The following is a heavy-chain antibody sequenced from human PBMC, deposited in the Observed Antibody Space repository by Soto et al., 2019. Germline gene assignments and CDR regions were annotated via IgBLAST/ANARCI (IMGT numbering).Heavy chain of an antibody. V-gene: IGHV1-3*01. CDR3: ARGITLPTPLDY. CDR2: INAGNGNT. CDR1: GYTFTSYA. D-gene: IGHD1-20*01. J-gene: IGHJ4*02. Sequence: ASVKVSCKASGYTFTSYAIHWVRQAPGQRLEWMGWINAGNGNTKYSQKFQGRVTITRDTSASTAYMELSSLRFEDTAVYYCARGITLPTPLDYWGQGTLVTVS.